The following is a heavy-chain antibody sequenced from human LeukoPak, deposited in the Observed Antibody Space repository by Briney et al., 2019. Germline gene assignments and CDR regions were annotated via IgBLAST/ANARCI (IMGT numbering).Heavy chain of an antibody. CDR1: GYTFTTYY. Sequence: GASVKVSCKASGYTFTTYYMHWVRQAPGQRLEWMGRINPSGGTTTYAQKFQGRLTMTRDMSTSTVYMELSSLRSEDTAVYYCARDGHNWNFDYWGQGTLVTVSS. J-gene: IGHJ4*02. CDR3: ARDGHNWNFDY. CDR2: INPSGGTT. V-gene: IGHV1-46*01. D-gene: IGHD1-20*01.